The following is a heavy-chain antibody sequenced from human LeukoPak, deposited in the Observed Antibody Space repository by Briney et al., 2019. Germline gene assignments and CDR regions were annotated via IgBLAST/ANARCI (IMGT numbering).Heavy chain of an antibody. Sequence: SETLSLTCTVSGGSISSSSFYWGWIRQPPGKGLEWIGEINHSGSTNYNPSLKSRVTISVDTSKNQFSLKLSSVTAADTAVYYCARWRYSSSWFEYFQHWGQGTLVTVSS. V-gene: IGHV4-39*07. CDR3: ARWRYSSSWFEYFQH. CDR2: INHSGST. CDR1: GGSISSSSFY. D-gene: IGHD6-13*01. J-gene: IGHJ1*01.